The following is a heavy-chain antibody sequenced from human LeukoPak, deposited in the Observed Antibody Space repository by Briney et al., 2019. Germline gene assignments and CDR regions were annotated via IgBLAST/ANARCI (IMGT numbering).Heavy chain of an antibody. CDR1: GGSISSSSYY. D-gene: IGHD1-26*01. V-gene: IGHV4-39*07. CDR2: IYYSGST. J-gene: IGHJ5*02. Sequence: SETLSLTCTVPGGSISSSSYYWGWIRQPPGKGLEWIGSIYYSGSTYYNPSLKSRVTISVDTSKNQFSLKLSPVTAADTAVYYCARCGSLPSWFDPWGQGTLVTVSS. CDR3: ARCGSLPSWFDP.